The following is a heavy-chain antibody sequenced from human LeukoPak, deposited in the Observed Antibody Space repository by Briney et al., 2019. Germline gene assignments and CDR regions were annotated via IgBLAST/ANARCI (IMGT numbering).Heavy chain of an antibody. Sequence: GGSLRLSCAASGFTFSSYAMSWVRQAPGKGLGWVSAISGSGVSTYYADSVKGRFTISRDNSKNTLYLQMNSLRAEDTAVYYCAKERIFGEPTRPELGVWGKGTTVTVSS. J-gene: IGHJ6*04. V-gene: IGHV3-23*01. CDR1: GFTFSSYA. CDR3: AKERIFGEPTRPELGV. CDR2: ISGSGVST. D-gene: IGHD3-3*01.